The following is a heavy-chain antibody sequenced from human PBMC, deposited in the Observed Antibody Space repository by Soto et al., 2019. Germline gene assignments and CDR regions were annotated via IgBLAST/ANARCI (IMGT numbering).Heavy chain of an antibody. Sequence: PSETLSLTCTVSGDSISSDYYHWTWIRQSPGKGLEWIGYIHHSGSILYNPSLKSRVTISVDTSKNQFSLHLTSVTAADTAVYCCAREDDGGDSLDVWGKGTTVTVAS. J-gene: IGHJ6*04. CDR3: AREDDGGDSLDV. V-gene: IGHV4-30-4*08. CDR2: IHHSGSI. CDR1: GDSISSDYYH. D-gene: IGHD2-21*02.